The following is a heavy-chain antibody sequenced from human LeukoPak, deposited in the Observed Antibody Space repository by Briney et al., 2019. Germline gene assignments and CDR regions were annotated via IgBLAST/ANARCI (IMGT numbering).Heavy chain of an antibody. Sequence: SETLSLTCAVYGGSFSGYYWSWIRQPPGKGLEWIGEINHSGSTNYNPSLKSRVTISVDTSKNQFSLKLSSVTAADTAVYYCASRKQTYYYDSSRIGYWGQGTLVTVSS. CDR2: INHSGST. CDR3: ASRKQTYYYDSSRIGY. J-gene: IGHJ4*02. D-gene: IGHD3-22*01. V-gene: IGHV4-34*01. CDR1: GGSFSGYY.